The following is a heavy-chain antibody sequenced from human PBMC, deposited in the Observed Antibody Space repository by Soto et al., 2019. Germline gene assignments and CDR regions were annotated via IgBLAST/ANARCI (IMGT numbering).Heavy chain of an antibody. CDR2: INSVSGGT. CDR3: ARGGSYYAH. V-gene: IGHV1-2*02. J-gene: IGHJ4*02. CDR1: GNTHTIYF. Sequence: QVQLVQSGAEVKQPGASVRVSCKASGNTHTIYFIHWLRQAPGQGLEWMGWINSVSGGTNYAPRCRGRVSMNRDTSSATAFMDLRSLRSDDTAVYYCARGGSYYAHWGQGTLVPVSS. D-gene: IGHD3-16*01.